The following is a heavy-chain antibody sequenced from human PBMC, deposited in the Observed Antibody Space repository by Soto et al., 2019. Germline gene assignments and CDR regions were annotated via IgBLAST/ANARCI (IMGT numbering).Heavy chain of an antibody. V-gene: IGHV3-30*18. J-gene: IGHJ4*02. CDR2: ISYDGSNK. CDR3: AKDSQAVTFDY. CDR1: GFTFSSYG. Sequence: QVQLVESGGGVVQPGRSLRLSCAASGFTFSSYGMHWVRQAPGKGLEWVAVISYDGSNKYYADSVKGRFTISRDNSMNTLYLQMNSLRAEDTAVYYCAKDSQAVTFDYWGQGTLVTVSS. D-gene: IGHD4-17*01.